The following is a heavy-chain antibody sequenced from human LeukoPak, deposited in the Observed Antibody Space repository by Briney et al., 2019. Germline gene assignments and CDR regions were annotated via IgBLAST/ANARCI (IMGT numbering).Heavy chain of an antibody. V-gene: IGHV3-74*01. J-gene: IGHJ6*02. CDR1: GFTFSHHW. Sequence: GGSLRLSCAASGFTFSHHWMHWVRQVPGKGLVWVSRINSDGSSTTYADSVKGRFTISRDNARNTLYLQMNSLRAEDMAVHYCARATSYSNYGMDVWGQGTTVTVSS. CDR2: INSDGSST. D-gene: IGHD6-13*01. CDR3: ARATSYSNYGMDV.